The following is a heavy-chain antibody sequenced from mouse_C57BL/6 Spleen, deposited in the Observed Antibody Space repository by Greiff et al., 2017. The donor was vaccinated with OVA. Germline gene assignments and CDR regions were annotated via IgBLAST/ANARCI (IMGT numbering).Heavy chain of an antibody. V-gene: IGHV5-9*01. D-gene: IGHD1-1*01. CDR3: ARLYGYFDY. CDR1: GFTFSSYT. CDR2: ISGGGGNT. J-gene: IGHJ2*01. Sequence: EVKVEESGGGLVKPGGSLKLSCAASGFTFSSYTMSWVRQTPEKRLEWVATISGGGGNTYYPDSVKGRFTISRDNAKHTLYLQMSSLRSEDTALYYCARLYGYFDYWGQGTTLTVSS.